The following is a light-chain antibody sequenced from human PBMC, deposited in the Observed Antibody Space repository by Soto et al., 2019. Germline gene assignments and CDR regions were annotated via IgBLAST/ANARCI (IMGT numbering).Light chain of an antibody. CDR2: DVS. CDR1: SSDVRAYNY. V-gene: IGLV2-8*01. Sequence: QSALAQPPSASGSPGQSVTISCTGTSSDVRAYNYVSWYQQHPGKAPKLIIYDVSQRPSGVPDRFSGSKSGNTASLTVSGLQAEDEAVYYLNSFAGSAHVVFGGGTKLTVL. CDR3: NSFAGSAHVV. J-gene: IGLJ2*01.